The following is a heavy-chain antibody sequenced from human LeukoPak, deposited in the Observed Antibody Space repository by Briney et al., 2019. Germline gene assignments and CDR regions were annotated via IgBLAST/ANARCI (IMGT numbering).Heavy chain of an antibody. Sequence: ASVKVSCKASGYTFTGYYMHWVRQAPGQGLEWMGWINPNSGGANYAQKFQGRVTVTRDTSISTAYMELSRLRSDDTAVYYCARDLEYSSSSPWFDPWGQGTLVTVSS. D-gene: IGHD6-6*01. V-gene: IGHV1-2*02. CDR3: ARDLEYSSSSPWFDP. CDR1: GYTFTGYY. CDR2: INPNSGGA. J-gene: IGHJ5*02.